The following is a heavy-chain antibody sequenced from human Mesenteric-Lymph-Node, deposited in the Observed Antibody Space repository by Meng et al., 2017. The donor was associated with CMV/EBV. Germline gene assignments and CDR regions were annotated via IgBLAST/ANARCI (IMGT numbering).Heavy chain of an antibody. CDR2: ISWDGGST. Sequence: ASGFTFDDYTMHWVRQAPGKGLEWVSLISWDGGSTYYADSVKGRFTISRDNSKNSLYLQMNSLRTEDTALYYCAKDRGSSWYYFDYWGQGTLVTVSS. D-gene: IGHD6-13*01. V-gene: IGHV3-43*01. J-gene: IGHJ4*02. CDR3: AKDRGSSWYYFDY. CDR1: GFTFDDYT.